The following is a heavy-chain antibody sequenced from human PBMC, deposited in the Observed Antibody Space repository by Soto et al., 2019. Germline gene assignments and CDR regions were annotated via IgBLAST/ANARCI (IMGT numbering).Heavy chain of an antibody. V-gene: IGHV3-23*01. CDR2: ISGSGGST. CDR1: GFTFNSYV. J-gene: IGHJ6*02. Sequence: EVQLLESGGGLVQPGGSLRVSCVASGFTFNSYVMNWVRQAPGKGLYWVSGISGSGGSTYYADSVKGRFTISRDNSKNTLYLQMNSLRVEDTAVYYCAKGPRAPPPHDYGMDVWGQGTTVTVSS. CDR3: AKGPRAPPPHDYGMDV.